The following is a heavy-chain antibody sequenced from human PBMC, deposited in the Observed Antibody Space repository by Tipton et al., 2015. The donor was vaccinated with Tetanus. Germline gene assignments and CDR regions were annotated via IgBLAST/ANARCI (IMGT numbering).Heavy chain of an antibody. V-gene: IGHV4-39*01. CDR1: GASSTSGDYY. CDR2: IYYTGST. CDR3: ARRSHIGAPV. Sequence: GLVKPSETLSLTCTVSGASSTSGDYYWAWIRQPPGKGPEWIGSIYYTGSTYYNPSLKSRVTISEDTSKNQFSLKLSSVTAADTALYFCARRSHIGAPVWGQGTLVTVAS. J-gene: IGHJ3*01. D-gene: IGHD2-21*01.